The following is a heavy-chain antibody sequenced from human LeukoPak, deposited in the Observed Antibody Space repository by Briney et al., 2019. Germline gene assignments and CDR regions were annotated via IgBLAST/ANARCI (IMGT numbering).Heavy chain of an antibody. J-gene: IGHJ5*02. D-gene: IGHD3-10*01. Sequence: GESLKISCKGSGYSFTSYWIGWVRQMPGKGLEWMGLIYPGDSDTKYSPSFEGQVTMSVDKSISAAFLQWSSLKASDTATYYCARGSGSSSWLDPWGQGTLVTVSS. CDR2: IYPGDSDT. CDR1: GYSFTSYW. CDR3: ARGSGSSSWLDP. V-gene: IGHV5-51*01.